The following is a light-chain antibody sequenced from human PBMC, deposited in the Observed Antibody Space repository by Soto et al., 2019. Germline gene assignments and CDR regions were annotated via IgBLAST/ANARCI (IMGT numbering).Light chain of an antibody. Sequence: EIQMTQSPSSLSVSVGDRVTITCQASRDIRDFLNWYQQKPGKAPKLLIFDASNLEEGVPPRFSGSGSGTYFTLTISSLQPEDVATYYCQNYNSAPLFGGGTKVDIK. CDR1: RDIRDF. J-gene: IGKJ4*01. V-gene: IGKV1-33*01. CDR2: DAS. CDR3: QNYNSAPL.